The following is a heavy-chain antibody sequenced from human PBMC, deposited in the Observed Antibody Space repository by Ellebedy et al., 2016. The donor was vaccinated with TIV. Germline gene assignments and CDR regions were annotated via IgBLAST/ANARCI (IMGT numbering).Heavy chain of an antibody. CDR2: VSPYDGNT. CDR3: ARGFRYGSGRWPLDH. CDR1: GGTFSNYA. Sequence: AASVKVSCKASGGTFSNYAINWVRQAPGQGLEWMGWVSPYDGNTNYAQKFQGRVTMTIDTSTSTGYMELRSLRSDDTAVYYCARGFRYGSGRWPLDHWGQGTLVTVSS. J-gene: IGHJ4*02. D-gene: IGHD4-23*01. V-gene: IGHV1-18*01.